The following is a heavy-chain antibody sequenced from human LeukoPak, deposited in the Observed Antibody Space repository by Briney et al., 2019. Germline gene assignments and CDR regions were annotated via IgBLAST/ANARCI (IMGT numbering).Heavy chain of an antibody. D-gene: IGHD3-22*01. CDR1: GFILSNFS. V-gene: IGHV3-48*02. CDR3: ARSLLLGTSVDY. Sequence: GGSLRLSCAASGFILSNFSMNWVRQAPGKGLEWVSYIRGSSSTIYYADSVKGRFTISRDNAKNSLYLQMNSLRDEDTAVYYCARSLLLGTSVDYWGQGTLVTVSS. CDR2: IRGSSSTI. J-gene: IGHJ4*02.